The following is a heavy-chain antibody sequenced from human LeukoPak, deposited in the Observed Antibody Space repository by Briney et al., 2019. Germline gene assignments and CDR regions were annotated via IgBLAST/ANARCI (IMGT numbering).Heavy chain of an antibody. J-gene: IGHJ4*02. CDR1: GYTFTSYY. CDR3: ARDLSSGWYYFDY. Sequence: GASVQVSCQASGYTFTSYYMHWVRQAPGQGLEWMGIINPSGGGTSYAQKFQGRVTITADESTSTAYMELSSLRSEDTAVYYCARDLSSGWYYFDYWGQGTLVTVSS. D-gene: IGHD6-19*01. V-gene: IGHV1-46*01. CDR2: INPSGGGT.